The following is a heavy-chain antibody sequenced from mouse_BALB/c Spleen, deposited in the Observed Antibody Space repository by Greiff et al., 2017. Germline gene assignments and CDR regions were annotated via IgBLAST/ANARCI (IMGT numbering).Heavy chain of an antibody. V-gene: IGHV14-1*02. D-gene: IGHD1-1*01. CDR2: IDPENGNT. CDR1: GFNIKDYY. Sequence: EVQRVESGAELVRPGALVKLSCKASGFNIKDYYMHWVKQRPEQGLEWIGWIDPENGNTIYDPKFQGKASITADTSSNTAYLQLSSLTSEDTAVYYCASSYYGWYFDVWGAGTTVTVSS. CDR3: ASSYYGWYFDV. J-gene: IGHJ1*01.